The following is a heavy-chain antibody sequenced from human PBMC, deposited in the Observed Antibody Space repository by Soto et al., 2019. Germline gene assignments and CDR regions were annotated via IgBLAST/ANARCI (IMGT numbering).Heavy chain of an antibody. J-gene: IGHJ4*02. CDR3: VRNGYYCLDY. V-gene: IGHV4-4*02. Sequence: SETLSLTCAVSGGSITSGDWWSWVRQPPGKGLEWIGEFHHRGGTNYNPSLKSRVAISVDTSENHFSLDLRSVTSADTAVYYCVRNGYYCLDYRGQGVLVTVSS. D-gene: IGHD5-12*01. CDR2: FHHRGGT. CDR1: GGSITSGDW.